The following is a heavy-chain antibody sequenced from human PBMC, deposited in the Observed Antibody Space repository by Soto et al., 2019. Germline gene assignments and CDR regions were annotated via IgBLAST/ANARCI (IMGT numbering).Heavy chain of an antibody. J-gene: IGHJ5*02. CDR1: GYTFTSYA. Sequence: ASVKVSCKASGYTFTSYAMHWVRQAPGQRLEWMGWINAGNGNTKYSQKFQGRVTITRDTSASTAYMELSSLRSEDTAVYYCARGVRVVVAAQDNWFDPWGQGTLVTVSS. V-gene: IGHV1-3*01. D-gene: IGHD2-15*01. CDR3: ARGVRVVVAAQDNWFDP. CDR2: INAGNGNT.